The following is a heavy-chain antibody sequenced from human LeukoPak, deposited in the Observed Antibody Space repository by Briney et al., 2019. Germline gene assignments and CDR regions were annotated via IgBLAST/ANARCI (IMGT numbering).Heavy chain of an antibody. CDR2: MNPNSGNA. V-gene: IGHV1-8*01. Sequence: ASVKVSCKASGYTFSSYDINWVRQAPGQGLEWMGWMNPNSGNAGSVQKFQGRVTMTRDTSISTAYMELSSLRSEDTAVYYCARDLTSRTFDYGGQGTLVTVSS. CDR3: ARDLTSRTFDY. D-gene: IGHD4/OR15-4a*01. CDR1: GYTFSSYD. J-gene: IGHJ4*02.